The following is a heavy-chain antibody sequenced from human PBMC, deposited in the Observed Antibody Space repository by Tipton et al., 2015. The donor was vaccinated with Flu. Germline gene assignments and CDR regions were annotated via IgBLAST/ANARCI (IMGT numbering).Heavy chain of an antibody. J-gene: IGHJ5*02. V-gene: IGHV4-59*01. CDR1: SVSISTYY. Sequence: TLSLTCIVSSVSISTYYWSWIRQPPGKGLEWIGYIYSSGSTSYNPSLKGRVTISIDTSRNQFSLKLSSVTAADTAVYYCARSRQHYYGVAWFDPWGQGTLVTVSS. CDR3: ARSRQHYYGVAWFDP. D-gene: IGHD3-10*01. CDR2: IYSSGST.